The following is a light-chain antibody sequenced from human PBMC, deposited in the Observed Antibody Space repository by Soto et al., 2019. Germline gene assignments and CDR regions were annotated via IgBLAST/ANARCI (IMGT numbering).Light chain of an antibody. CDR1: SSNIGAGYD. CDR3: QSYDSSLSGSYV. CDR2: GNS. V-gene: IGLV1-40*01. Sequence: QSVLTQPPSVSGAPGQRVTISCTGTSSNIGAGYDVHWYQQQPGTAPKLLIYGNSNRPSGVPDRFSGSKSGTSASLAITGLQAEDEADYYYQSYDSSLSGSYVFGTGTKVTVL. J-gene: IGLJ1*01.